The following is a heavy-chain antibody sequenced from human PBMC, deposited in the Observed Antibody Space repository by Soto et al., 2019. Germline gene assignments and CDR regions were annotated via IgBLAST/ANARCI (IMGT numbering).Heavy chain of an antibody. CDR3: ARDRLMATAGTARHYFGLDV. V-gene: IGHV4-31*03. CDR2: IYYSGNT. J-gene: IGHJ6*02. Sequence: PSETLSLTCTFSCGSIISGGYYWGWVRQNPRRGLEWIGNIYYSGNTYYNPSLKSRLTISVDTSKNQFSLNLSSVTAADTAVYYCARDRLMATAGTARHYFGLDVWGQGTTVTVSS. D-gene: IGHD5-18*01. CDR1: CGSIISGGYY.